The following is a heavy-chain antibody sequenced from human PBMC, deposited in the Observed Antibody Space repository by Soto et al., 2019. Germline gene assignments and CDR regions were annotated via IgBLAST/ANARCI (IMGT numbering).Heavy chain of an antibody. Sequence: GASVKVSCKASGYTFTSYYVHWVRQAPGQGLEWMGIINPSGGSTSYAQKFQGRVTMTRDTSTSTVYMELSSLRSEDTAVYYCAREGFYGSGSSYYYYGMDVWGQGTTVTVSS. CDR2: INPSGGST. CDR1: GYTFTSYY. D-gene: IGHD3-10*01. CDR3: AREGFYGSGSSYYYYGMDV. V-gene: IGHV1-46*01. J-gene: IGHJ6*02.